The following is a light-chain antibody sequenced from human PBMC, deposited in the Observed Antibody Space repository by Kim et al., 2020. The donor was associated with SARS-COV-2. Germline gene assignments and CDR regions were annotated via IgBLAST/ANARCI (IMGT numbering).Light chain of an antibody. V-gene: IGKV3-20*01. CDR2: GTS. Sequence: EIVLTQSPGTLSLSPGDRATLSCRASQSVASNHLAWLQQKPGQPPRLLIYGTSSRAPPIPVRFSASGAGTDFTLTISRLEPEDFAIYYSQQYDRPPYTCGKETKLEIK. CDR1: QSVASNH. J-gene: IGKJ2*01. CDR3: QQYDRPPYT.